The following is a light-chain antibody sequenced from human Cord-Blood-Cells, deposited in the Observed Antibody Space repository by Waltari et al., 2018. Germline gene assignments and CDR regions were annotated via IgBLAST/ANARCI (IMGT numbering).Light chain of an antibody. CDR1: QRVSNN. V-gene: IGKV3-15*01. Sequence: IVTTQSPATLSVTPGERATLSCRAGQRVSNNLAWYQQKPGQVPRLLIYGASTRATGIPSRFSGSGSGTDFTLTISSLQAEDVAVYYCQKYNNWPRTFGQGTKVEIK. CDR2: GAS. J-gene: IGKJ1*01. CDR3: QKYNNWPRT.